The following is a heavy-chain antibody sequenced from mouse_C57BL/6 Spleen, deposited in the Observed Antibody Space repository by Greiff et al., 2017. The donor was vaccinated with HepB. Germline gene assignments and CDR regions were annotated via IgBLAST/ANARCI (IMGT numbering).Heavy chain of an antibody. D-gene: IGHD1-1*01. V-gene: IGHV1-82*01. CDR2: IYPGDGDT. J-gene: IGHJ2*01. CDR1: GYAFSSSW. Sequence: VQLQQSGPELVKPGASVKISCKASGYAFSSSWMNWVKQRPGKGLEWIGRIYPGDGDTNYNGKFKGKATLTADKSSSTAYMQLSSLTSEDSAVYFCAREDYYGSHYWGQGTTLTVSS. CDR3: AREDYYGSHY.